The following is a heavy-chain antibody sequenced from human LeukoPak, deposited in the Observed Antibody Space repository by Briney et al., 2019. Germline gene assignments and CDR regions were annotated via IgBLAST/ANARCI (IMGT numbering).Heavy chain of an antibody. V-gene: IGHV3-30-3*01. CDR3: ARGDSSGWYSNMDV. Sequence: GGSLRLSCAASGFTFSSYAMHWVRQAPGKGLEWVAVISYDGSNKYYADSVKGRFTISRDNSKNTLYLQMNSLRAEDTAVYYCARGDSSGWYSNMDVWGKGTTVTVSS. J-gene: IGHJ6*03. D-gene: IGHD6-19*01. CDR1: GFTFSSYA. CDR2: ISYDGSNK.